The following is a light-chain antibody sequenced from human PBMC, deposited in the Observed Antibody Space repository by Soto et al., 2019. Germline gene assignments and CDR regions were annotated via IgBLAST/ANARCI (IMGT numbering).Light chain of an antibody. CDR1: QSVPKNY. CDR2: GPS. J-gene: IGKJ1*01. CDR3: HQYATSPQT. Sequence: EILLTQSPGTLSLSPGERATLSSRPSQSVPKNYLAWYQQEPGQAPRLLIYGPSSRATGIPDRFSGSGSGTDFTLTISRLEPEDFAVYYCHQYATSPQTFGQGTKVEIK. V-gene: IGKV3-20*01.